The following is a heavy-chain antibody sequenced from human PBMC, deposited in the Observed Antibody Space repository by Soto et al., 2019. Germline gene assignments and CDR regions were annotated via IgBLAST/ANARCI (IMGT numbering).Heavy chain of an antibody. V-gene: IGHV3-48*02. CDR2: ISGSSNTI. CDR3: ARGFDLQYGMDV. Sequence: EVQLVESGGGLIQRGGSLRLSCAASGFTLNIYSFNWVRQAPGKGLEWLSYISGSSNTIYYADSVKGRFTISRDNAKSSLYLQMNSLRDEDTAVYFCARGFDLQYGMDVWGQGTTVTVSS. D-gene: IGHD3-10*01. J-gene: IGHJ6*02. CDR1: GFTLNIYS.